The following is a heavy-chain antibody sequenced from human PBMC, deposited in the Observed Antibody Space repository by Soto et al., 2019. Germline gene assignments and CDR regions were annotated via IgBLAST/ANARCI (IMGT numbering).Heavy chain of an antibody. CDR2: INGDGSTT. CDR1: GFTFSNFW. CDR3: VRYAAP. D-gene: IGHD6-25*01. J-gene: IGHJ5*02. V-gene: IGHV3-74*01. Sequence: GGSLRLSCVASGFTFSNFWMHWVRQAPGKGLVWVSRINGDGSTTNYADSVKGRFTISRDNAKNTVYLQMNSLRAEDTAMYYCVRYAAPWGQGTLVTVS.